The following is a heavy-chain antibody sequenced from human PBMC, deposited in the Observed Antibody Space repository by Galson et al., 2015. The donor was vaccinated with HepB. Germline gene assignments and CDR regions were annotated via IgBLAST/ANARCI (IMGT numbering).Heavy chain of an antibody. CDR2: IDADGSHT. J-gene: IGHJ6*02. CDR1: TFSLGDYW. V-gene: IGHV3-74*01. Sequence: SLRLSCAASTFSLGDYWMHWVRQAPGKGLMWVSYIDADGSHTNYADSVKGRFTISRDNAKNTLYLQMNSLRDEDTGVYFCPRDLSYALEVWGQGTTVTVSS. CDR3: PRDLSYALEV. D-gene: IGHD2/OR15-2a*01.